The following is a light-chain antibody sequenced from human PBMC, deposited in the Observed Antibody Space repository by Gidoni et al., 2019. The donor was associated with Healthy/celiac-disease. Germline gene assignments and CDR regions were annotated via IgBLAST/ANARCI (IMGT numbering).Light chain of an antibody. J-gene: IGLJ2*01. CDR1: KLGDKY. V-gene: IGLV3-1*01. CDR3: QAWDSSTMV. CDR2: QDS. Sequence: SYERTQPPSVSVSPGQTASITCSGDKLGDKYACWYQQKPGQSPVVVIYQDSKRPSVIPERFSGSTSGNTATLTISGTQAMDEADYYCQAWDSSTMVFGGGTKLTVL.